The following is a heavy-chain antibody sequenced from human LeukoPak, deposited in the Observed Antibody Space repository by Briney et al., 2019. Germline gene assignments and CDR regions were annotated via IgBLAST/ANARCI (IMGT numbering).Heavy chain of an antibody. J-gene: IGHJ5*02. CDR2: IWSDGSKK. Sequence: GGSLRLSCAASGFTLTTYAMSWVRQAPGKGLEWVAVIWSDGSKKYYAESVKGRFTISRDDSKNTLYLQMNSLSAEDTAVYYCARDGAVGRPIDPWGQGTLVTVSS. CDR3: ARDGAVGRPIDP. CDR1: GFTLTTYA. V-gene: IGHV3-33*08. D-gene: IGHD3-10*01.